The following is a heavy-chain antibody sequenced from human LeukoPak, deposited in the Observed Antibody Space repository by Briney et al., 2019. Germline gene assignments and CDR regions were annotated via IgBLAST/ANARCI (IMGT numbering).Heavy chain of an antibody. CDR3: AREGLPDSLDL. CDR1: GSTFSSYG. J-gene: IGHJ5*02. V-gene: IGHV3-30*02. D-gene: IGHD2-15*01. Sequence: GGSLRLSCAASGSTFSSYGMHWVRQAPGKGLEWEAFIRNDGSIKYYADSVKGRFTISRDNSKNTLYLQMDSLRAEDTAVYYCAREGLPDSLDLWGQGTLVTVSS. CDR2: IRNDGSIK.